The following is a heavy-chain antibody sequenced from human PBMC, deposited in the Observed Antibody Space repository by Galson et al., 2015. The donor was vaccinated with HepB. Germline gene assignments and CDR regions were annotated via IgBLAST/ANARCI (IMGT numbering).Heavy chain of an antibody. V-gene: IGHV1-58*01. CDR2: IVVGSGNT. CDR1: GFTFTSSA. D-gene: IGHD4-17*01. Sequence: SVKVSCKASGFTFTSSAVQWVRQARGQRLEWIGWIVVGSGNTNYAQKFQERVTITRDMSTSTAYMELSSLRSEDTAVYYCAAYGDYEPYYYYYGMDVWGQGTTVTVSS. J-gene: IGHJ6*02. CDR3: AAYGDYEPYYYYYGMDV.